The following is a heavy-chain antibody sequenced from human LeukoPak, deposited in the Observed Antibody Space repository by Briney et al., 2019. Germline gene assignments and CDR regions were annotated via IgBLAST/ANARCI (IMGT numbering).Heavy chain of an antibody. CDR3: ARRGSSGWLLFDY. J-gene: IGHJ4*02. D-gene: IGHD6-19*01. CDR1: GFTFTSYS. V-gene: IGHV3-30-3*01. Sequence: PGGSLRLSCAASGFTFTSYSMRWVRQAPGRGLEWVADIKHGGSNKYYADSVKGRFTISRDNSKNTLYLQMNSLRAEDTAVYYCARRGSSGWLLFDYWGQGTLVTVSS. CDR2: IKHGGSNK.